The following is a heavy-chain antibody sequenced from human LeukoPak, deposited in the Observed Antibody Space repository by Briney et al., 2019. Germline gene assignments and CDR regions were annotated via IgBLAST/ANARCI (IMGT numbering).Heavy chain of an antibody. D-gene: IGHD3-22*01. V-gene: IGHV4-34*01. CDR1: GGSFSGYY. CDR2: INHSGST. J-gene: IGHJ6*03. CDR3: ARGWINYDSYYYYMDV. Sequence: PSETLSLTCAVYGGSFSGYYWSWIRQTPGKGLEWIGEINHSGSTNYNPSLKSRVTISVDTSKNQFSLKVSSVTAADTAVYYCARGWINYDSYYYYMDVWGKGTTVTTSS.